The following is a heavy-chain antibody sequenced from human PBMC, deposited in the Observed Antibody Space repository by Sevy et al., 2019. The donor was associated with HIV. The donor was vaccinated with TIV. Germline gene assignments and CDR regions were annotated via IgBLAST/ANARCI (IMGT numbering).Heavy chain of an antibody. CDR1: GFTFSSYW. Sequence: GGSLRLSCAASGFTFSSYWMSWVRQAPGKGLEWMANIKQDGSEKYYVDSVKGRFTISRDNAKNSQYLQMNSLRAEDTAVYYCARDIGSGIAAAGVTFDIWGQGTMVTVSS. CDR3: ARDIGSGIAAAGVTFDI. CDR2: IKQDGSEK. V-gene: IGHV3-7*03. D-gene: IGHD6-13*01. J-gene: IGHJ3*02.